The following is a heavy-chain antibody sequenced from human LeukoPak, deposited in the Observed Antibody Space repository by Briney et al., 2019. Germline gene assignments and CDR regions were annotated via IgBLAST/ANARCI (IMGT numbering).Heavy chain of an antibody. CDR3: AKVPPPTVTTKRVSYFDY. Sequence: GGSLRLSCAASGFTFSSYAMSWVRQTPGKGLEWVSAIRGSGGSTYYADSVKGRFTISRDNSKNTLYLQMNSLRAEDTAVYYCAKVPPPTVTTKRVSYFDYWGQGTLVTVSS. J-gene: IGHJ4*02. CDR1: GFTFSSYA. D-gene: IGHD4-11*01. CDR2: IRGSGGST. V-gene: IGHV3-23*01.